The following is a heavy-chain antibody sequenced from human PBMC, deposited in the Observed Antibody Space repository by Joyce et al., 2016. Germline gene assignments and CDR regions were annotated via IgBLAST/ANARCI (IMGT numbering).Heavy chain of an antibody. CDR3: AKVFKSFGDYYFGN. CDR2: ISAGGGET. V-gene: IGHV3-23*01. CDR1: GFIFSNYA. Sequence: EEQLLQSGGGFAQPGGSLRLSCEGSGFIFSNYAMSWVRRAPGKGLDWVASISAGGGETHYADSVKGRFTISRDSSKNILSLQMNSLRGADTAVYYCAKVFKSFGDYYFGNWGQGTLVTVSS. J-gene: IGHJ4*02. D-gene: IGHD4-17*01.